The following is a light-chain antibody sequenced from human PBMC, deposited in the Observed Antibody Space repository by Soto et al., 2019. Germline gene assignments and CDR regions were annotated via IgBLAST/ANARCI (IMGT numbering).Light chain of an antibody. Sequence: IVLTQSPGTLSLSPGERATLSCRGSQSVDSNYLAWYQQKPGQAPRLLIYGGSRRATGIPDRFSGGGSGTDFPLTISTLEPEDYAVYYCQQYSSGMFGQGTKVEI. CDR1: QSVDSNY. CDR3: QQYSSGM. J-gene: IGKJ1*01. CDR2: GGS. V-gene: IGKV3-20*01.